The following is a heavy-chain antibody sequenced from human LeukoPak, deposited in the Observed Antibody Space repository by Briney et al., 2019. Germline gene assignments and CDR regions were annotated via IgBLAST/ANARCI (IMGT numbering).Heavy chain of an antibody. Sequence: SGTLSLTCAVSGGSLSSSNWWSWVRQPPGKGLEWIGEIHHSGSINYNPSLKSRATISVDKSKNQFSLKLSSVTAADTAVYYCARKTIEPIEGNFDYWGQGSLVTVSS. V-gene: IGHV4-4*02. J-gene: IGHJ4*02. CDR3: ARKTIEPIEGNFDY. CDR2: IHHSGSI. CDR1: GGSLSSSNW. D-gene: IGHD2/OR15-2a*01.